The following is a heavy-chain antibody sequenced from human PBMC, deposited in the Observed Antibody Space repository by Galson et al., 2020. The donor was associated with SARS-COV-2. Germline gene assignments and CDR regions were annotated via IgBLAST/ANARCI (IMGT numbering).Heavy chain of an antibody. CDR2: IRSNGGTS. Sequence: GGSLRLSCSASGFILRDYAIHWVRQAPGKGLECVSAIRSNGGTSFYADSVNGRFTMSRDNSKNMFYLQRTALRLEDTGFYYCLSYRSPRQNHWGQGTLVTVSS. V-gene: IGHV3-64D*06. CDR1: GFILRDYA. J-gene: IGHJ5*02. CDR3: LSYRSPRQNH. D-gene: IGHD6-19*01.